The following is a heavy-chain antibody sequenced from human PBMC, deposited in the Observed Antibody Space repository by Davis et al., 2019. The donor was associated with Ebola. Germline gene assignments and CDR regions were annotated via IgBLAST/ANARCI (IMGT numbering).Heavy chain of an antibody. D-gene: IGHD6-6*01. CDR3: ARVLAARPWYFDL. CDR2: IKQDGSEK. Sequence: GESLKISCAASGFTFSSYGMHWVRQAPGKGLEWVANIKQDGSEKYYVDSVKGRFTTSRDNAKNTLYLQMNSLRAEDTAVYYCARVLAARPWYFDLWGRGTLVTVSS. V-gene: IGHV3-7*01. J-gene: IGHJ2*01. CDR1: GFTFSSYG.